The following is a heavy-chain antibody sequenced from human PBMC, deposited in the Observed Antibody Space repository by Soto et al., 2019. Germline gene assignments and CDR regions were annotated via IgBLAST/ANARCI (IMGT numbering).Heavy chain of an antibody. D-gene: IGHD1-26*01. CDR2: IQSDGSKK. CDR1: GFIFTTYG. CDR3: GRDLQVGVIYFDP. Sequence: ESGGGVVQPGRSLTLSCVTSGFIFTTYGMHWVRQAPGKGLDWVAAIQSDGSKKYYADSVKGRFTISRDDSKNTLYLHMNSLTAEDTADYYCGRDLQVGVIYFDPWGQGTLVTVSS. V-gene: IGHV3-33*05. J-gene: IGHJ5*02.